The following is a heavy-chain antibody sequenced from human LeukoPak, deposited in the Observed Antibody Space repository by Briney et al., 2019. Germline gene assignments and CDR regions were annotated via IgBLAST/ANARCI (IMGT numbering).Heavy chain of an antibody. CDR1: GGSISSYY. V-gene: IGHV4-39*01. Sequence: SETLSLTCTVSGGSISSYYWGWIRQPPGKGLEWIGSIYYSGSTYYNPSLKSRVTISVDTSKNQFSLKLSSVTAADTAVYYCARLVLLGHCSGGSCSKSNLFDYWGQGTLVTVSS. CDR3: ARLVLLGHCSGGSCSKSNLFDY. CDR2: IYYSGST. J-gene: IGHJ4*02. D-gene: IGHD2-15*01.